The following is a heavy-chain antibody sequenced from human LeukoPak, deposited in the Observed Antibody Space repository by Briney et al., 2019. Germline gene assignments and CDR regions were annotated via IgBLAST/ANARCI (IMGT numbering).Heavy chain of an antibody. CDR3: ARDTQEMAMYYFDY. D-gene: IGHD5-24*01. Sequence: SETLSLTCAVYGGSFSGYYWSWIRQPPGKGLEWIGEINHSGSTNYNPSLKSRVTISVDTSKNQFSLKLSSVTAADTAVYYCARDTQEMAMYYFDYWGQGTLVTVSS. J-gene: IGHJ4*02. V-gene: IGHV4-34*01. CDR2: INHSGST. CDR1: GGSFSGYY.